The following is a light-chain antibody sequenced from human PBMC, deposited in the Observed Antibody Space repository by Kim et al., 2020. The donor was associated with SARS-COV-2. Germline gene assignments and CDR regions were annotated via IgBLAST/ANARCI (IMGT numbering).Light chain of an antibody. Sequence: QCVLTQPPSASGTPGQRITISCSGSSSNFGSKTVNWYQQYPGTAPKLLIYSNNQRSSGVPDRFSGSRSGTSASLAISGLQSEDEADYYCAAWDDRLNGVFGGGTQLTVL. V-gene: IGLV1-44*01. J-gene: IGLJ3*02. CDR1: SSNFGSKT. CDR2: SNN. CDR3: AAWDDRLNGV.